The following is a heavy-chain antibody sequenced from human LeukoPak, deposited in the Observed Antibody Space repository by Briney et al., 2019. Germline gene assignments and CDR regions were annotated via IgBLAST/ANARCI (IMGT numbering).Heavy chain of an antibody. CDR1: GGSISSSSYY. CDR2: IYYSGST. J-gene: IGHJ3*02. D-gene: IGHD1-26*01. V-gene: IGHV4-39*07. CDR3: AKNVARGSYSYAFDI. Sequence: SETLSLTCTVSGGSISSSSYYWGWIRQPPGKGLEWIGSIYYSGSTYYNPSLKSRVTISVDTSKNQFSLKLSSVTAADTAVYYCAKNVARGSYSYAFDIWGQGTMVTVSS.